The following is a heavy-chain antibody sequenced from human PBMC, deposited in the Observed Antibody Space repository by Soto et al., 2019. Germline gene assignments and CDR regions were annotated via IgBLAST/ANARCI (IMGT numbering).Heavy chain of an antibody. J-gene: IGHJ4*02. Sequence: EVQVVESGGGLVQPGRSLRLSCAAFGVTFDDFAMHWVRQVPGKGLEWVSGISCDSGKIGYADSVKGRFTISRDNAENSLYLQMNSLRPEDTALYYCAKDAGDAGSGPFDYWGQGTLVTVSS. CDR3: AKDAGDAGSGPFDY. CDR1: GVTFDDFA. D-gene: IGHD2-15*01. V-gene: IGHV3-9*01. CDR2: ISCDSGKI.